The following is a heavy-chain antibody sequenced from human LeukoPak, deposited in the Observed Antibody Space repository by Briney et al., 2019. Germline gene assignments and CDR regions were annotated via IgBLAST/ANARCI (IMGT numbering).Heavy chain of an antibody. CDR2: ISAYNGNT. V-gene: IGHV1-18*01. D-gene: IGHD2-2*02. J-gene: IGHJ6*02. CDR1: GYTFTSYG. Sequence: ASVTVSCKASGYTFTSYGISWVRQAPGQGLKWMGWISAYNGNTNYAQKLQGRVTMTTDTSTSTAYMELRSLRSDDTAVYYCARDTRCSSTSCYTSSYGMDVWGQGTTVTVSS. CDR3: ARDTRCSSTSCYTSSYGMDV.